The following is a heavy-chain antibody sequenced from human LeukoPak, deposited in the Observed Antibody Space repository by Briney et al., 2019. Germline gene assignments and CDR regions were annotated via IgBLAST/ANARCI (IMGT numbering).Heavy chain of an antibody. CDR1: GFSLSNYI. CDR2: VSSSGSYI. D-gene: IGHD6-19*01. V-gene: IGHV3-21*01. J-gene: IGHJ6*03. CDR3: AREKRQWLVLGYYYMDV. Sequence: GGSLRLSCVASGFSLSNYIMSWVRQAPGKGLEWVSTVSSSGSYIYYADSEKGRFTISRDNAKNSLYLQMNSLRAEDTAVYYCAREKRQWLVLGYYYMDVWGKGTTVTASS.